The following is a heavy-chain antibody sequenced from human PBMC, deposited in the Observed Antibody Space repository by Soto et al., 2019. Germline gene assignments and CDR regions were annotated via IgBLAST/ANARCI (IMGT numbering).Heavy chain of an antibody. Sequence: SETLSLTCTVSGGSISSSSYYWGWIRQPPGKGLEWIGSIYYSGSTYYNPSLKSRVTISVDTSKNQFSLKLSSVTAADTAVYYCAGGIMVRGVSSRLSWPNYGMDVWGQGTTVTVSS. CDR3: AGGIMVRGVSSRLSWPNYGMDV. CDR2: IYYSGST. V-gene: IGHV4-39*01. CDR1: GGSISSSSYY. J-gene: IGHJ6*02. D-gene: IGHD3-10*01.